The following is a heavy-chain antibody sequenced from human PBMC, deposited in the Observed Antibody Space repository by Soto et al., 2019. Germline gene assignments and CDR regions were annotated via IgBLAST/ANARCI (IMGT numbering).Heavy chain of an antibody. CDR2: ISSSGSTI. V-gene: IGHV3-48*03. Sequence: GGSLRLSCAASGFTFSSYEMNWVRQAPGKGLEWVSYISSSGSTIYYADSVKGRFTISRDNAKNSLYLQMNSLRAEDTAVYYCAREEIQLWLDYWGQGTLVTSPQ. CDR3: AREEIQLWLDY. CDR1: GFTFSSYE. J-gene: IGHJ4*02. D-gene: IGHD5-18*01.